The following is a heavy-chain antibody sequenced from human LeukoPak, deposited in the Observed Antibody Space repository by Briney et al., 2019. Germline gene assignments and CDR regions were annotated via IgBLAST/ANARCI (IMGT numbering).Heavy chain of an antibody. D-gene: IGHD1-26*01. CDR1: GFTFSRYG. CDR2: IWYDGSNE. CDR3: ARPLVGDALDY. Sequence: GRSLRLSRAASGFTFSRYGMHWVRQAPGKGLEWVAVIWYDGSNEYYADSVKGRFTIFRDNSKNTLHLQMNSLRAEDTAVYYCARPLVGDALDYWGQGTLVTVSS. V-gene: IGHV3-33*01. J-gene: IGHJ4*02.